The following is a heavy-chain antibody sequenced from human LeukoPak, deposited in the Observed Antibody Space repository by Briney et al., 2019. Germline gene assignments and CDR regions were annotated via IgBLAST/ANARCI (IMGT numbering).Heavy chain of an antibody. V-gene: IGHV1-8*01. Sequence: ASVKVSCKASGYTFTSYDINWVRQATGQGLEWMGWMNPNTGNTGYAQKFQGRVTMTRNTSIRTAYMELNSLRAEDTAIYYCAKNGDRGAYCSGGSCYPYYYYNMDVWGKGTTVTISS. J-gene: IGHJ6*03. CDR2: MNPNTGNT. D-gene: IGHD2-15*01. CDR1: GYTFTSYD. CDR3: AKNGDRGAYCSGGSCYPYYYYNMDV.